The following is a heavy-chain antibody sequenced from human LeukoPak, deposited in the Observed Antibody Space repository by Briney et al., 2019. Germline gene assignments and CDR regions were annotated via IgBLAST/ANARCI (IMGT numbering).Heavy chain of an antibody. CDR1: GGSISSGGYY. V-gene: IGHV4-31*03. CDR2: IYYSGST. D-gene: IGHD5-12*01. J-gene: IGHJ5*02. CDR3: ARGGRPRFDP. Sequence: SETLSLTCTVSGGSISSGGYYWSWIRQHPGKGLEWIGYIYYSGSTYYNPSLKSRVTISVETSKNQFSLKLSSVTAADTAVYYCARGGRPRFDPWGQGTLVTVSS.